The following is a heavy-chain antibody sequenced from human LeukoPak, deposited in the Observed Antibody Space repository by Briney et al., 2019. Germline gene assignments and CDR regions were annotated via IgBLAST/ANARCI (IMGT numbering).Heavy chain of an antibody. CDR3: ARLTAVVTFDY. V-gene: IGHV5-51*01. J-gene: IGHJ4*02. Sequence: GESLKISCKGSGYSFTSYWIGWVRQMPGKGLEWMRVIYPSDSDTRYSPSFQGQVTISADKSISTAYLQWRSLKVSDSAMYYCARLTAVVTFDYWGQGTLVTVSS. D-gene: IGHD4-23*01. CDR1: GYSFTSYW. CDR2: IYPSDSDT.